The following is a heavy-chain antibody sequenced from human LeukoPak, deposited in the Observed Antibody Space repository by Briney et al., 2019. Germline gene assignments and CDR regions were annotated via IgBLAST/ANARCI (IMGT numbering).Heavy chain of an antibody. CDR3: VRGNDYGGPHY. Sequence: GGSLRLSCAASGFTFTSYSMNWVRQAPGKGLEWVSTISGGGGSTYYADSVKGRFTISRDNSKNTLYLQMNSLRAEDAAVYYCVRGNDYGGPHYWGQGTLVTVSS. J-gene: IGHJ4*02. CDR1: GFTFTSYS. CDR2: ISGGGGST. D-gene: IGHD4-23*01. V-gene: IGHV3-23*01.